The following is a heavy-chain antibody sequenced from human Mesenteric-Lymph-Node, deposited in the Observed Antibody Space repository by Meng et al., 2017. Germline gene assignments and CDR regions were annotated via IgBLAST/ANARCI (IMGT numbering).Heavy chain of an antibody. CDR1: GYTFTSYG. V-gene: IGHV1-18*01. CDR2: ISAYNGNT. Sequence: QVDVVQSGAGVKKPLASVTGSCKASGYTFTSYGISWVRQAPGQGLEWMGWISAYNGNTNYAQKLQGRVTMTTDTSTSTAYMELRSLRSDDTAVYYCARVYIIYGDYDADYWGQGTLVTVSS. J-gene: IGHJ4*02. CDR3: ARVYIIYGDYDADY. D-gene: IGHD4-17*01.